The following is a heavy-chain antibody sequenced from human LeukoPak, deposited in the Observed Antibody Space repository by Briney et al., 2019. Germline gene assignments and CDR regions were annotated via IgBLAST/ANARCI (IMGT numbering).Heavy chain of an antibody. J-gene: IGHJ4*02. V-gene: IGHV3-23*01. CDR3: AKDRRDSSGYYYFDY. CDR2: ISGSGETP. CDR1: GFTFIDYA. D-gene: IGHD3-22*01. Sequence: GGSLRLSCTASGFTFIDYAMSWVRQAPGKGLEWVSAISGSGETPYSADSVKGRFTISRDNSKNTLYLQMNSLRAEDTAVYYCAKDRRDSSGYYYFDYWGQGTLVTVSS.